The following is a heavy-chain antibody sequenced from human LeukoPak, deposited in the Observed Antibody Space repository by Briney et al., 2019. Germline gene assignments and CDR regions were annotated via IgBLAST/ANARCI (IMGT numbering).Heavy chain of an antibody. V-gene: IGHV4-59*12. D-gene: IGHD3-16*01. CDR2: IHYSGST. J-gene: IGHJ3*01. Sequence: PAETLSLTCTVSGDSIRSYYWSWIRQPPGKGLEWIGNIHYSGSTKYNPSLKSRVTISVDTSKNQFSLRVTSLTAADTAVYYCARLGALHDAFDVWGQGTLVTVSS. CDR1: GDSIRSYY. CDR3: ARLGALHDAFDV.